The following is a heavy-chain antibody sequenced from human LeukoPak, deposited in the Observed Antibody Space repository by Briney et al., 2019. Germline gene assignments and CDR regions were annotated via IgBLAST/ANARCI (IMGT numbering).Heavy chain of an antibody. CDR3: ARSDSSGYYHRGSLFDY. CDR2: IYYSGST. J-gene: IGHJ4*02. V-gene: IGHV4-39*01. D-gene: IGHD3-22*01. Sequence: PSETLSLTCTVSGGSISSSSYYWGWIRQPPGKGLEWIGSIYYSGSTYYNPSLKSRVTISVDTSKNQFSLKLSSVTAADTAVYYCARSDSSGYYHRGSLFDYWRQGTLVTVSS. CDR1: GGSISSSSYY.